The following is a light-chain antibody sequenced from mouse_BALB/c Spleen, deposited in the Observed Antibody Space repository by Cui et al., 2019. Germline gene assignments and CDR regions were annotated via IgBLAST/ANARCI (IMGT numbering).Light chain of an antibody. CDR2: YAS. Sequence: SIVTPQTPKFLRVAAGDRVTITCKASQSVSNDVAWYQQKPGQSPKLLIYYASNRYTGVPDRFTGSGYGTDFTFTISTVQAEDLAVYFCQQDYSSPWTFGGGTKLEIK. J-gene: IGKJ1*01. CDR3: QQDYSSPWT. CDR1: QSVSND. V-gene: IGKV6-32*01.